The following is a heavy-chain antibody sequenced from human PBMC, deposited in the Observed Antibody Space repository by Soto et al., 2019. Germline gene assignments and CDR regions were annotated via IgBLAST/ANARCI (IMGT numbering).Heavy chain of an antibody. Sequence: GESLKISCIASGYSFTSYWITWVRQMPGKGLEWMGRIDPSDSYTNYSPSFQSHVTMSTDKSIRTAYLQWSSLKASDTAIYFCARLRASSGAHFDYWGQGMLVTVYS. D-gene: IGHD2-8*02. J-gene: IGHJ4*02. V-gene: IGHV5-10-1*01. CDR3: ARLRASSGAHFDY. CDR2: IDPSDSYT. CDR1: GYSFTSYW.